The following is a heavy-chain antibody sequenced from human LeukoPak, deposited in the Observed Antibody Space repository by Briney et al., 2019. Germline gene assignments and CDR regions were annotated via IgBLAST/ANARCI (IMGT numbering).Heavy chain of an antibody. V-gene: IGHV3-7*01. CDR2: INQDGSEK. Sequence: PGGPLRLSCAASGFTFSSHWMSWVRQAPGKGLEWVASINQDGSEKYYVDSVKGRFTVSRDNAENSLYLQMNSLRAEDTAVYYCARSESTMTTWSMDYWGQGALVMVSS. CDR3: ARSESTMTTWSMDY. J-gene: IGHJ4*02. D-gene: IGHD4-17*01. CDR1: GFTFSSHW.